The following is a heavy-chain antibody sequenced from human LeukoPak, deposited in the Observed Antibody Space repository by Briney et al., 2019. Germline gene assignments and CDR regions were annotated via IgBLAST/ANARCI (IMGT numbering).Heavy chain of an antibody. CDR2: ISSSSSTI. V-gene: IGHV3-48*01. J-gene: IGHJ4*02. Sequence: SGGSLRLSCAASGFTFSSYSMNWVRQAPGKGLEWVSYISSSSSTIYYADSVKGRFTISRDNAKNSLYLQMNSLRAEDTAVYYCASLGRVYDSSGDGDYWGQGTLVTVSS. D-gene: IGHD3-22*01. CDR1: GFTFSSYS. CDR3: ASLGRVYDSSGDGDY.